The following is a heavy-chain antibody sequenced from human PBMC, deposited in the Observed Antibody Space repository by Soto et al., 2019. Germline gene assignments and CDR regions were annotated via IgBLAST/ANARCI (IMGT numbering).Heavy chain of an antibody. D-gene: IGHD3-3*01. J-gene: IGHJ4*02. Sequence: GGSLRLSCAASGFTFTSYAMGWVRQAPGRGLEWVSVISGSGGTTYYADSVKGRFSISTDTSKNTVDLQMNRLRVEDTALYYCARNYDFWSGLYFDYWGQGTLVTVSS. CDR1: GFTFTSYA. V-gene: IGHV3-23*01. CDR3: ARNYDFWSGLYFDY. CDR2: ISGSGGTT.